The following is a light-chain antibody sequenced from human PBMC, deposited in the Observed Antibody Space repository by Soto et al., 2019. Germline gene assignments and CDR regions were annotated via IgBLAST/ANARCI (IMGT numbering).Light chain of an antibody. CDR3: QQYGGSPRT. CDR1: QSVSSSS. Sequence: EIVLTQSPGTLSLSPGERATLSCRASQSVSSSSLAWYQQKRGQAPRLLIHDASSRATGIPDRFSGSGSGTDFTRTINRLEPEDFAVYYCQQYGGSPRTFGQGTKVDIK. CDR2: DAS. V-gene: IGKV3-20*01. J-gene: IGKJ1*01.